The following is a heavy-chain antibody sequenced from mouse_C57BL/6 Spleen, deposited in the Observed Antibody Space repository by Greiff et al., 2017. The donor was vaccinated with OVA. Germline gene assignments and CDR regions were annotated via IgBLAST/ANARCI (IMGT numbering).Heavy chain of an antibody. CDR2: IWTGGGT. V-gene: IGHV2-9-1*01. CDR3: ARSSDGYYGAWFAY. Sequence: VQGVESGPGLVAPSQSLSITCTVSGFSLTSYAISWVRQPPGKGLEWLGVIWTGGGTNYNSALKSRLSISKDNSKSQVFLKMNSLQTDDTARYYCARSSDGYYGAWFAYWGQGTLVTVSA. D-gene: IGHD2-3*01. J-gene: IGHJ3*01. CDR1: GFSLTSYA.